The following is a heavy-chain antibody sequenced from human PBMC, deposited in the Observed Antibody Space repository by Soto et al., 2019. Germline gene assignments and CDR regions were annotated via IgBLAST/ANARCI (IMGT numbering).Heavy chain of an antibody. Sequence: PGESLKISCKGSGYSFTSYWIGWVRQMPGKGLEWMGIIYPGDSDTRYSPSFQGQVTISADKSISTAYLQWSSLKASDTAMYYCARTITMSTRGGWFDPWGQGTLVTVSS. CDR2: IYPGDSDT. J-gene: IGHJ5*02. D-gene: IGHD3-10*02. CDR1: GYSFTSYW. CDR3: ARTITMSTRGGWFDP. V-gene: IGHV5-51*01.